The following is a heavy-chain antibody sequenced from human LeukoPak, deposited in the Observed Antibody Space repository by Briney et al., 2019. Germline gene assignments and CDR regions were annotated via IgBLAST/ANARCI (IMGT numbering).Heavy chain of an antibody. CDR3: AREPTYYYYYGMDV. V-gene: IGHV7-4-1*02. Sequence: ASVKVSCKASGYTFTSYAMNWVRQAPGQGLEWMGWINTNTGNPTYAQGFTGRFVFSLDTSVSTAYLQISSLKAEDTAVYYCAREPTYYYYYGMDVWGQGTTVTVSS. CDR2: INTNTGNP. CDR1: GYTFTSYA. J-gene: IGHJ6*02.